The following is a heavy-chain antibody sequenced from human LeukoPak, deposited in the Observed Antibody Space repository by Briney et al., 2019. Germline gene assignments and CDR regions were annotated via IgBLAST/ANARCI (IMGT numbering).Heavy chain of an antibody. Sequence: PGGSLRLSCAASGFTFDDYAMHWVRQAPRKGLERVSGISWNSGSIGYADSVKGRFTISRDNAKNSLYLQMNSLRAEDTALYYCAKDLDGIRGALDYWGQGTLVTVSS. CDR2: ISWNSGSI. CDR1: GFTFDDYA. D-gene: IGHD1-26*01. V-gene: IGHV3-9*01. J-gene: IGHJ4*02. CDR3: AKDLDGIRGALDY.